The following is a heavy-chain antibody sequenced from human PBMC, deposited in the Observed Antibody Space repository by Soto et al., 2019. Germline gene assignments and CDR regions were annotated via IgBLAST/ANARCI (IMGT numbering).Heavy chain of an antibody. V-gene: IGHV1-18*01. CDR2: ISAYNGNT. Sequence: ASVKVSCKASGYTFTSYGISWVRQAPGQGLEWMGWISAYNGNTNYAQKLQGRVTMTTDTSTSTAYMELRSLRSDDTAAYYCARVDDFWSGYYMVYFDYWGQGTLVTVSS. CDR3: ARVDDFWSGYYMVYFDY. D-gene: IGHD3-3*01. CDR1: GYTFTSYG. J-gene: IGHJ4*02.